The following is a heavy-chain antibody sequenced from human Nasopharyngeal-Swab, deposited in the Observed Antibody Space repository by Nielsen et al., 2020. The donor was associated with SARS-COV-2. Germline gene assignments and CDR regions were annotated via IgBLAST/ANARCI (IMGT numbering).Heavy chain of an antibody. Sequence: ASVKVSCKATGYTFTKYFIHWLRRAPGQGLEWLGRIHPSNGVVNYAQEFEGRVTFSRDTSINTVFMEVHRLTSDDSAIYYSAKKRSPRHSVDVWGEGTTVTVSS. D-gene: IGHD3-10*01. J-gene: IGHJ6*04. CDR2: IHPSNGVV. CDR3: AKKRSPRHSVDV. V-gene: IGHV1-2*06. CDR1: GYTFTKYF.